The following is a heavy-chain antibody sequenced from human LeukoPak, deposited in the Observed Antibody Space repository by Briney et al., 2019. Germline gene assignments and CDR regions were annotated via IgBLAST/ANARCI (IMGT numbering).Heavy chain of an antibody. D-gene: IGHD4-23*01. Sequence: GGSLRLSCAASGFTFSSYNMNWVRQAPGKRLEWVSSISAASDYIYYADSLKGRFTISRDNAKNSLYLQMNSLRAEDTAVYYCARSSRGLGGYAPWELMPPFDYWGQGTLVTVSS. CDR3: ARSSRGLGGYAPWELMPPFDY. CDR1: GFTFSSYN. CDR2: ISAASDYI. J-gene: IGHJ4*02. V-gene: IGHV3-21*01.